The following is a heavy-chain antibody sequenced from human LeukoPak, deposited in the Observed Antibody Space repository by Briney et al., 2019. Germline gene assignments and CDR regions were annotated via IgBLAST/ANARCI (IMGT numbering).Heavy chain of an antibody. J-gene: IGHJ4*02. CDR2: MNPNSGHT. CDR3: ARSIVGVRKRNDY. D-gene: IGHD1-26*01. V-gene: IGHV1-8*01. Sequence: RASVTVSCKASGYTFTSYDIIWVRQASGQGLELMGWMNPNSGHTGYAQKFQGRVTMTRTTSISTAYMELTSLTSEDSAVYYCARSIVGVRKRNDYWGQGTLVTVSS. CDR1: GYTFTSYD.